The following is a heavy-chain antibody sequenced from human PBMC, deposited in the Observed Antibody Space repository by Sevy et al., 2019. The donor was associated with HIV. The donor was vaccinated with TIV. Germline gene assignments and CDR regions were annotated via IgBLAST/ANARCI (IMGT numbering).Heavy chain of an antibody. Sequence: GGSLRLSCAASGFTFSANWMSWVRQAPGKGLEWVANIKGDGSDKQYVDSVEGRFTISRDNAKNLLYLQMNSLRVEDTAVYYCAHETFGRFESWGQGTLVTVSS. CDR2: IKGDGSDK. CDR1: GFTFSANW. CDR3: AHETFGRFES. V-gene: IGHV3-7*01. J-gene: IGHJ4*02. D-gene: IGHD3-16*01.